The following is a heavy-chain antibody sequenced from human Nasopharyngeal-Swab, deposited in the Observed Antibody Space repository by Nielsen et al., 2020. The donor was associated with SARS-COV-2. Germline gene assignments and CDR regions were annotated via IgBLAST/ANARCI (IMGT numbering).Heavy chain of an antibody. CDR1: GFTFDDYA. V-gene: IGHV3-9*01. J-gene: IGHJ6*02. Sequence: GGSLRLSCAASGFTFDDYAMHWVRQAPGKGLEWVSGISWNSGSIGYADSVKGRFTISRDNAKNSLYLQMNSLRPEDTALYYCAKGIGDRVADFYGMDVWGQGTTVSVSS. D-gene: IGHD3-16*01. CDR3: AKGIGDRVADFYGMDV. CDR2: ISWNSGSI.